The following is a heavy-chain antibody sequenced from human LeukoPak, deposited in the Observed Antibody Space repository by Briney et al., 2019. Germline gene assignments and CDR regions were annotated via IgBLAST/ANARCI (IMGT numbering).Heavy chain of an antibody. V-gene: IGHV1-2*02. Sequence: GASVTVSCIASGYTFTDYYMHWVRQAPGQGLEWMGWINPKIGGTNYAQKFQGRVTMTRDTYISTAYMELSRLRSDDTAVYYCARAGIWDYSDSSGYHNAAFDIWGQGTMVTVSS. CDR1: GYTFTDYY. CDR3: ARAGIWDYSDSSGYHNAAFDI. CDR2: INPKIGGT. J-gene: IGHJ3*02. D-gene: IGHD3-22*01.